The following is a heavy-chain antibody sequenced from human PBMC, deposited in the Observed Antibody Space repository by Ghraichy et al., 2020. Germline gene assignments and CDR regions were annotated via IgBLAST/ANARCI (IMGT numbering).Heavy chain of an antibody. V-gene: IGHV1-24*01. J-gene: IGHJ6*02. D-gene: IGHD2-2*02. Sequence: ASGKVSCKVSGYTFNELSMHWVRQAPGEGLEWMGGSDPEDGEAIYAQKLQDRVTMTEDTSTDTAYMELSSLRSEDTAVYYCASLRVPAGIHDDYSYYGSDVGGQETTLTV. CDR2: SDPEDGEA. CDR1: GYTFNELS. CDR3: ASLRVPAGIHDDYSYYGSDV.